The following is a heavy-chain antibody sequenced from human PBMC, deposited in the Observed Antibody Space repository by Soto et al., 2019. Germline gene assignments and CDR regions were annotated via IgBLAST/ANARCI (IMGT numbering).Heavy chain of an antibody. Sequence: GSLRLSCAASGFTVSSYAMSWVRQAPGKGLEWVSLISASGGSTYYADSVKGRFTISRDNSRNTLYLQMNSLRAEDTAVYYCAKSRTTTWGFDPWGQGTLVTVSS. CDR1: GFTVSSYA. CDR3: AKSRTTTWGFDP. D-gene: IGHD4-17*01. J-gene: IGHJ5*02. V-gene: IGHV3-23*01. CDR2: ISASGGST.